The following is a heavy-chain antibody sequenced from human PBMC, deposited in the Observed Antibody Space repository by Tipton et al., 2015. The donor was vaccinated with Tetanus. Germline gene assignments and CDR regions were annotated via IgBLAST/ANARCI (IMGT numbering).Heavy chain of an antibody. J-gene: IGHJ4*02. CDR3: AKGGTIMIWNYYFDS. Sequence: VQLVQSGGGLVKPGGSLRLSCAASGFTFSSYAMSWVRQAPGKGLEWVSAISGSGGSTYYADSVKGRFTISRDNSKNTQYLQMNSLRDEDTAVYYCAKGGTIMIWNYYFDSWGQGTLVTVSS. V-gene: IGHV3-23*04. CDR2: ISGSGGST. D-gene: IGHD3-16*01. CDR1: GFTFSSYA.